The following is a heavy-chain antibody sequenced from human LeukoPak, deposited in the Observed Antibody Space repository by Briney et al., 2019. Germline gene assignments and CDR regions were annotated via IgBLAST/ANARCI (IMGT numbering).Heavy chain of an antibody. J-gene: IGHJ3*02. CDR3: ARALYYDFWSGSPDDAFDI. CDR1: GFTFVDYG. V-gene: IGHV3-20*01. CDR2: INWDGGST. D-gene: IGHD3-3*01. Sequence: GGSLTLSCAASGFTFVDYGISWVRHAPGKGLEWVSGINWDGGSTVYADSVKGPFTISRDNAKNSLYLQMNSLRAEDTALYHCARALYYDFWSGSPDDAFDIWGQGTMVTVSS.